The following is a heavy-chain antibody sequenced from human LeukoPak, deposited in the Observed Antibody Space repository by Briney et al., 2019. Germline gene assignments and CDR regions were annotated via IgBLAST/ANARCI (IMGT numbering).Heavy chain of an antibody. CDR3: ARGGYCSSTSCYKNGMDV. V-gene: IGHV4-34*01. D-gene: IGHD2-2*02. Sequence: PSETLSLTCAVYGGSFSGYYWSWIRQPPGKGLEWIGEINHSGSTNYNPSLKSRVTISVDTSKNQLSLKLSSVTAADTAVYYCARGGYCSSTSCYKNGMDVWGKGTTVTVSS. J-gene: IGHJ6*04. CDR1: GGSFSGYY. CDR2: INHSGST.